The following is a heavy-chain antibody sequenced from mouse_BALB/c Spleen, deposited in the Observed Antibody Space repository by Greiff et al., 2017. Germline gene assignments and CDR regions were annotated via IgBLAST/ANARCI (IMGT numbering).Heavy chain of an antibody. CDR3: AGGSYYYAMDY. D-gene: IGHD1-2*01. CDR2: ISDGGSYT. CDR1: GFTFSDYY. Sequence: EVQRVESGGGLVKPGGSLKLSCAASGFTFSDYYMYWVRQTPEKRLEWVATISDGGSYTYYPDSVKGRFTISRDNAKNNLYLQMSSLKSEDTAMYYCAGGSYYYAMDYWGQGTSVTVSS. V-gene: IGHV5-4*02. J-gene: IGHJ4*01.